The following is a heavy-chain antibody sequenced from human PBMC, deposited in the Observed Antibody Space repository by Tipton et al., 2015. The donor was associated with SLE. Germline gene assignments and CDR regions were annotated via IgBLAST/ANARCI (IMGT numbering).Heavy chain of an antibody. CDR1: GGSISSSSYY. CDR2: IYYSGST. J-gene: IGHJ4*02. Sequence: TLSLTCTVSGGSISSSSYYWGWIRQPPGKGLEWIGSIYYSGSTYYNPSLKSRVTISVDTSKNQFSRKLSSVTAADTAVYYCARRGIAAAGNDYWGQGTLVTVSS. CDR3: ARRGIAAAGNDY. D-gene: IGHD6-13*01. V-gene: IGHV4-39*07.